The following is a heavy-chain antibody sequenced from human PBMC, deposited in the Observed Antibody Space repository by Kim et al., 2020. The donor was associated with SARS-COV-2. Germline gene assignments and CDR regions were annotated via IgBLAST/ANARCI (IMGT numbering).Heavy chain of an antibody. CDR2: ISASDHFT. J-gene: IGHJ4*02. Sequence: GGSLRLSCAASGFTFANYAMTWVRQAPGKGLEWVSSISASDHFTYYEDSVKGRFTISRDNSKNTLYLQMNSLRAEETAVYYCASRNPFCSDPRCFVTPIDYWGRGTLVTVSS. CDR3: ASRNPFCSDPRCFVTPIDY. D-gene: IGHD2-2*01. V-gene: IGHV3-23*01. CDR1: GFTFANYA.